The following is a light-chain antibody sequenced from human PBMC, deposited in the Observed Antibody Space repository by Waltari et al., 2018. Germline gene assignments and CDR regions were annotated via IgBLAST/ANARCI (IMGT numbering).Light chain of an antibody. Sequence: IQMTQSPSSLSASVGDRVTITCRASQGISSYLNWYQQKPGKAPKLLIYNTNRLETGVPSRFSGSGSGTEFTLTISSLQPEDFATYYCQQYNSLPLTFGGGTKEEIK. V-gene: IGKV1-13*02. CDR2: NTN. J-gene: IGKJ4*01. CDR3: QQYNSLPLT. CDR1: QGISSY.